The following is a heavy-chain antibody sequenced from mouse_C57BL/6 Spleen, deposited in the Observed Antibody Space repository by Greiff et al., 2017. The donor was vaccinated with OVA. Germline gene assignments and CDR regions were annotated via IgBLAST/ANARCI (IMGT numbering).Heavy chain of an antibody. Sequence: VKLMESGPELVKPGASVKISCKASGYAFSSSWMNWVKQRPGKGLEWIGRIYPGDGDTNYNGKFKGKATLTADKSSSTAYMQLSSLTSEDSAVYFCARGEDTTFDYWGQGTTLTVSS. CDR3: ARGEDTTFDY. V-gene: IGHV1-82*01. D-gene: IGHD1-1*01. CDR2: IYPGDGDT. CDR1: GYAFSSSW. J-gene: IGHJ2*01.